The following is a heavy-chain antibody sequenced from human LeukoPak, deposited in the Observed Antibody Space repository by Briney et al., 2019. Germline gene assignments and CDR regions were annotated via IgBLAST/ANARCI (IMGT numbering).Heavy chain of an antibody. D-gene: IGHD6-13*01. J-gene: IGHJ4*02. CDR2: IYYSGST. V-gene: IGHV4-59*01. CDR3: AREGVAAAGAAGFDY. Sequence: YIYYSGSTHYNPSLKIRVTISVDTSKNQFSLKLSSVTAADTAVYYCAREGVAAAGAAGFDYWGQGTLVTVSS.